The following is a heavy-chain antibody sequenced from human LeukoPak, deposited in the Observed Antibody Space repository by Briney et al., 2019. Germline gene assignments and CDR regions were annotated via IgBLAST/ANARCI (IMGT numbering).Heavy chain of an antibody. D-gene: IGHD3-10*01. V-gene: IGHV4-34*01. Sequence: PSETLSLTCAVYGGSFSGYYWSWIRQPPGKGLEWSGEIDHSGSTNYNPSLKSRVTISVDTSKNQFSLKLSSVTAADTAVYYCASRRFRGVINRPYPFDYWGQGTLVTVSS. CDR2: IDHSGST. CDR3: ASRRFRGVINRPYPFDY. CDR1: GGSFSGYY. J-gene: IGHJ4*02.